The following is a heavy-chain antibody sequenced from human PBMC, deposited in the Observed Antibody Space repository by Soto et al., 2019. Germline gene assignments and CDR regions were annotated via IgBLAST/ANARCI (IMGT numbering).Heavy chain of an antibody. Sequence: PGESLKISCKGSGYNFATYWIAWVRQLPGKGPEWMGIIYPGDSATSYSPSFQGQVTISVDKSISTTYLQWNSLKATDTAVYYCARRGYSYGLDVWGQGTKVTVSS. V-gene: IGHV5-51*01. CDR1: GYNFATYW. J-gene: IGHJ6*02. CDR2: IYPGDSAT. D-gene: IGHD5-18*01. CDR3: ARRGYSYGLDV.